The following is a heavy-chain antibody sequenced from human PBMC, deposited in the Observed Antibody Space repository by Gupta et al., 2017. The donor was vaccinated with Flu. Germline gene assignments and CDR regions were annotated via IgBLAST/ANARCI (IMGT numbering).Heavy chain of an antibody. V-gene: IGHV3-23*01. J-gene: IGHJ2*01. D-gene: IGHD4-17*01. CDR3: AKDYGDYENWYFDL. CDR2: ITGSGGST. CDR1: SSYA. Sequence: SSYAMGGVSQAPGKGLEWVSAITGSGGSTYYADSVKGRFTSSRDNSKNTLYLQMNRLRAEDTAVYYCAKDYGDYENWYFDLWGRGTLVTVSS.